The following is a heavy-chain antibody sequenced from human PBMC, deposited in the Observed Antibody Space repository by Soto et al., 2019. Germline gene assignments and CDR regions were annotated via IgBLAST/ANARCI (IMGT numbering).Heavy chain of an antibody. V-gene: IGHV3-23*01. CDR2: ISGSAGST. J-gene: IGHJ5*02. Sequence: DVQLLESGGGLVNPGGSLRLSCPASGFTFSSYAMNWVRQGPGRGLEGVSTISGSAGSTYYADSVKGRFTISRDNSKNTLYLQMDSLSVEDTAMYYCAKVPSAVASTPWFDPWGQGTLVTVSS. D-gene: IGHD2-15*01. CDR3: AKVPSAVASTPWFDP. CDR1: GFTFSSYA.